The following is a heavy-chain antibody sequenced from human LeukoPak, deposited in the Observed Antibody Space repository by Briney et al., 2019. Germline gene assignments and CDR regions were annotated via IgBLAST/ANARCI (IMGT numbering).Heavy chain of an antibody. CDR2: IIPIFGTA. J-gene: IGHJ4*02. CDR1: GGTFSSYA. CDR3: ARAGSSWYGIDY. Sequence: PWASVKVSCKASGGTFSSYAISWGRQAPGQGLEWMGGIIPIFGTANYAQKFQGRVTITADESTSTAYMELSSLRSEDTAVYYCARAGSSWYGIDYWGQGTLVTVSS. D-gene: IGHD6-13*01. V-gene: IGHV1-69*13.